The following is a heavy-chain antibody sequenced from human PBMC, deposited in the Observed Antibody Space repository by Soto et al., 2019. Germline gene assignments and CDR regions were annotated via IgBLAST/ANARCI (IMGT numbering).Heavy chain of an antibody. D-gene: IGHD2-15*01. V-gene: IGHV3-23*01. CDR2: ISGSGGST. CDR3: AKASGQVAATPIYYYYGMDV. J-gene: IGHJ6*02. Sequence: GGSLRLSCAASGFTFSSYAMSWVRQAPGKGLEWVSAISGSGGSTYYADSVKGRFTISRDNSKNTLYLQMNSLRAEDTAVYYCAKASGQVAATPIYYYYGMDVWGQGTTVTVSS. CDR1: GFTFSSYA.